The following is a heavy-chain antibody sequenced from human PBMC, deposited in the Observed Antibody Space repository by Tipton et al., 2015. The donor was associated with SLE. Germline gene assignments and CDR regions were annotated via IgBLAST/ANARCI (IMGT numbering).Heavy chain of an antibody. V-gene: IGHV4-39*01. CDR3: ATNGHGETYEFFTEYLRH. D-gene: IGHD5-12*01. CDR1: GGSISSSSYY. CDR2: IYYSGST. J-gene: IGHJ1*01. Sequence: TLSLTCTVSGGSISSSSYYWGWIRQPPGKGLEWIGSIYYSGSTYYNPSLKSRVTISVDTSKNQFSLKLSSVTAADTAVYYCATNGHGETYEFFTEYLRHWGQGTLVTVSS.